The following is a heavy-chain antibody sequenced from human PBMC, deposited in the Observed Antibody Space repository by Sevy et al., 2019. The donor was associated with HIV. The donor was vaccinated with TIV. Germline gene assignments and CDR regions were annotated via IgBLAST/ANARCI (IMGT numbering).Heavy chain of an antibody. Sequence: QSQTLSLTCAISGDSVSSNSAAWNWIRQSPSRGLERLGRTYYRSKWYNDYAVSVKSRITINPDTSKNQFSLQLNSVTPEDTAVYYCARGSYGSGSYLNWFDPWGQGTLVTVSS. CDR1: GDSVSSNSAA. J-gene: IGHJ5*02. CDR2: TYYRSKWYN. D-gene: IGHD3-10*01. CDR3: ARGSYGSGSYLNWFDP. V-gene: IGHV6-1*01.